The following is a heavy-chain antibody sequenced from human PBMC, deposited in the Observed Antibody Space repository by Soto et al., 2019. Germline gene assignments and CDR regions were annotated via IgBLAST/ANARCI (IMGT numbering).Heavy chain of an antibody. CDR2: INHSGST. CDR3: AREVPRDGYNSERAFDY. V-gene: IGHV4-34*01. CDR1: GGSFSGYY. J-gene: IGHJ4*02. D-gene: IGHD1-1*01. Sequence: SETLSLTCTVYGGSFSGYYWSWIRQPPGKVLEWIGEINHSGSTNYNPSLKSRVTISVDTSKNQFSLKLSSVAAADTAVYYCAREVPRDGYNSERAFDYWGQGTLVNVSS.